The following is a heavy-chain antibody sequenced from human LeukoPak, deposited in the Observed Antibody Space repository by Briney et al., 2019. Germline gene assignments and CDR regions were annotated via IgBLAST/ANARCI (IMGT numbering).Heavy chain of an antibody. CDR2: IYYSGSP. CDR1: GGSISSYY. Sequence: SSETLSLTCTVSGGSISSYYWNWIRQPPGKGLEWIGYIYYSGSPNYNPSLKSRVTISVDTSKNQFSLKLSSVTAADTAVYYCARDKWEQIFDYWGQGTLVTVSS. D-gene: IGHD1-26*01. CDR3: ARDKWEQIFDY. J-gene: IGHJ4*02. V-gene: IGHV4-59*12.